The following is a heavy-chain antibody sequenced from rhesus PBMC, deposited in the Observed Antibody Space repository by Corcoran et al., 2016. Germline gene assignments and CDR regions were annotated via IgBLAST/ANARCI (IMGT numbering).Heavy chain of an antibody. CDR1: GFSLTTSGMG. V-gene: IGHV2-152*01. CDR3: ARNYDKIDY. CDR2: ISWDDVK. D-gene: IGHD4-11*01. Sequence: QVTLKESGPALVKPTQTLTLTCTFSGFSLTTSGMGVGWIRQPPGKALEWLALISWDDVKRYSTALKGRLTSSKDTSKNQVVLTMTNMDPMDTATYYCARNYDKIDYWGQGVLVTVSS. J-gene: IGHJ4*01.